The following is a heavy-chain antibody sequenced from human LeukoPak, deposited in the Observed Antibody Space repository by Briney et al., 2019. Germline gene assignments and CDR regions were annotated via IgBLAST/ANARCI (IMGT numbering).Heavy chain of an antibody. V-gene: IGHV3-66*01. D-gene: IGHD4-17*01. CDR1: GFTVSSNY. J-gene: IGHJ6*03. CDR2: IYSGGST. Sequence: PGGSLRLSCAASGFTVSSNYMSWVRQAPGKGLEWVSVIYSGGSTYYADSVKGRFTISRDNSKNTLYLQMNSLRAEDTAVYYCARVGGETYYYYYYMDVWGKGTTVTVSS. CDR3: ARVGGETYYYYYYMDV.